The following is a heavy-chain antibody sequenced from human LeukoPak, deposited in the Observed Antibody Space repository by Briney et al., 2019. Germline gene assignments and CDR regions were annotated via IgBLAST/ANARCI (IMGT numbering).Heavy chain of an antibody. D-gene: IGHD6-19*01. V-gene: IGHV1-2*02. CDR1: GYTFTGYY. Sequence: ASVKVSCKPSGYTFTGYYLHWVRQAPGQALEWMGWINPNTGATVYAQNFQGRVTMSRDTSITTAYMDLTSLRSDVTAVYYCARDRVGSGWPRPFYFEFWGQGTLVTVSS. CDR2: INPNTGAT. CDR3: ARDRVGSGWPRPFYFEF. J-gene: IGHJ4*02.